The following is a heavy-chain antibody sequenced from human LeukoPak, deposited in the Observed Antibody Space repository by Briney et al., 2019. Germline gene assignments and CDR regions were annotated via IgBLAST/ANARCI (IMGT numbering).Heavy chain of an antibody. D-gene: IGHD3-22*01. J-gene: IGHJ4*02. CDR2: IKSKTDGGTT. V-gene: IGHV3-15*01. Sequence: GGSLRLSCAASGFTFSNAWISWVGQAPGKWLEWVGRIKSKTDGGTTDYAAPVKGRFTISRDDSKNTLYLQMNSLKTEDTAVYYCTGHDYYDSSGYWPFDYWGQGTLVTVSS. CDR1: GFTFSNAW. CDR3: TGHDYYDSSGYWPFDY.